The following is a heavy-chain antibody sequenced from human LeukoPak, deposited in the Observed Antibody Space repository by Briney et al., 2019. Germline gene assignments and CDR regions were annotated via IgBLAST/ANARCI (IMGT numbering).Heavy chain of an antibody. D-gene: IGHD1/OR15-1a*01. CDR2: IYPGDSDT. J-gene: IGHJ5*02. V-gene: IGHV5-51*01. Sequence: GESLKISCKGPGYTFTSYWIGWVRQMPGKGLEWMGIIYPGDSDTRYSPSFQGQVTISADKSITTAYLQWSSLKASDTAMYYCARGGTVTVAHNWFDPWGQGTLVTVSS. CDR3: ARGGTVTVAHNWFDP. CDR1: GYTFTSYW.